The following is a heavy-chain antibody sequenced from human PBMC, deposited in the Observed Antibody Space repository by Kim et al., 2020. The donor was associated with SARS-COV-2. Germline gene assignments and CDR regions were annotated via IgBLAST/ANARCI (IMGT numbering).Heavy chain of an antibody. CDR3: GGTVWFGELLSYYGMDV. D-gene: IGHD3-10*01. V-gene: IGHV4-39*01. CDR1: GGSISSSSYY. J-gene: IGHJ6*02. Sequence: SETLSLTCTVSGGSISSSSYYWGWIRQPPGKGLEWIGSIYYSGSTYYNPSLKSRITISVDTSKNQFSLKLSSVTAADTAVYYCGGTVWFGELLSYYGMDVWGQGTTVTVSS. CDR2: IYYSGST.